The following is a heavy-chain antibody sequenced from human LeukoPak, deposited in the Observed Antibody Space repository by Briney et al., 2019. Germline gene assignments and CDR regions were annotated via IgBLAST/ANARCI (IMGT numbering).Heavy chain of an antibody. D-gene: IGHD5-18*01. CDR3: AKVPDTAMEYFDH. V-gene: IGHV3-30*04. CDR2: ISYDGSNK. J-gene: IGHJ4*02. CDR1: GFTFSSYA. Sequence: GRSLRLSCAASGFTFSSYAMHWVRQAPGKGLEWVAVISYDGSNKYYADSAKGRFTISRDNSKNTLYLQMNSLRAEDTAVYYCAKVPDTAMEYFDHWGQGTLVTVSS.